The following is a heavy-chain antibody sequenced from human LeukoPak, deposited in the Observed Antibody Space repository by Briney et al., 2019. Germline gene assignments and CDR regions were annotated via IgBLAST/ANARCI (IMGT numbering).Heavy chain of an antibody. CDR1: GFTFSDYY. D-gene: IGHD6-13*01. V-gene: IGHV3-11*01. CDR2: ISSSGSTI. Sequence: KTGGSLRLSCAASGFTFSDYYMSWIRQAPGKGLEWVSYISSSGSTIYYADSVKGRFTISRDNAKNSLYLQMNSLRAEDTAVYYCARDSSSWYYYYYYMDVWGKGTTVTVSS. J-gene: IGHJ6*03. CDR3: ARDSSSWYYYYYYMDV.